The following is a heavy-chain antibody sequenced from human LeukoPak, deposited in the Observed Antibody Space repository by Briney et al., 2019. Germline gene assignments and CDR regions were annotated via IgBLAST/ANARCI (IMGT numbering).Heavy chain of an antibody. CDR3: ARDLVAIPVAFDI. D-gene: IGHD2-8*02. V-gene: IGHV1-18*01. CDR1: GYTFTTYG. Sequence: GASVKVSCKASGYTFTTYGISWVRQAPGQGLEWMGWISAYNGHTNYAQKFQGRVTMTTDTSTSTAYMELSRLRSDDTAVYYCARDLVAIPVAFDIWGQGTMVTVSS. CDR2: ISAYNGHT. J-gene: IGHJ3*02.